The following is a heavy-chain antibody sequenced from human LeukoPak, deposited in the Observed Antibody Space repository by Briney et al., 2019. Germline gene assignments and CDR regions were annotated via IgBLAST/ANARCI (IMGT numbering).Heavy chain of an antibody. J-gene: IGHJ4*02. CDR1: GFTFSSYA. D-gene: IGHD5-12*01. Sequence: LRLSCAASGFTFSSYAMHWVRQAPGKGLEWVALISYDGSNKYYADSVKGRFTISRDNSKNTLYVQMNSLRAEDTAVYYCARENVDIVPAHYFDYWGQGTLVTVSS. V-gene: IGHV3-30*04. CDR3: ARENVDIVPAHYFDY. CDR2: ISYDGSNK.